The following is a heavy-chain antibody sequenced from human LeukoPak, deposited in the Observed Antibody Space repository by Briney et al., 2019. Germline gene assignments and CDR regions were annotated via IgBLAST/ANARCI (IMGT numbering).Heavy chain of an antibody. CDR1: GGTFSKYA. J-gene: IGHJ4*02. CDR2: ITPTYGLV. CDR3: ATGTNGLYGSNRFQGYFDD. V-gene: IGHV1-69*17. D-gene: IGHD6-13*01. Sequence: SVKVSCKASGGTFSKYAISWVRQAPGQGLEWMGGITPTYGLVHYAQKFQGRVTLTTDTSTGTADLEMNSLTFEDAAVYYCATGTNGLYGSNRFQGYFDDWGQGTLVTVLS.